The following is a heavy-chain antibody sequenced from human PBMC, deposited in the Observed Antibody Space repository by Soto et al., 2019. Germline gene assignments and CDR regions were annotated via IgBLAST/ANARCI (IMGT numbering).Heavy chain of an antibody. D-gene: IGHD3-10*01. Sequence: EGCLGGNGGGAGWAFSSDGGXWVCQAPGKGLECVSSITNTGGSTYYADSVKGRFTISRDNSKNTVYLQMNSLRAEDTAVYYCAKAGYGSGSYYTLSFDYWAQGSLVTVSS. CDR3: AKAGYGSGSYYTLSFDY. J-gene: IGHJ4*02. CDR1: GWAFSSDG. V-gene: IGHV3-23*01. CDR2: ITNTGGST.